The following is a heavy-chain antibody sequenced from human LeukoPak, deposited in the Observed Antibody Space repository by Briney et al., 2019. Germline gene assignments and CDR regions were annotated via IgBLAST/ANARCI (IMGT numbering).Heavy chain of an antibody. V-gene: IGHV3-23*01. CDR1: GFTFSSYA. J-gene: IGHJ3*02. CDR3: ARGTATNDAFDI. CDR2: ISGSGGST. D-gene: IGHD4-17*01. Sequence: HPGGSLRLSCAASGFTFSSYAMSWVRQAPGKGLEWVSAISGSGGSTYYADSVKGRFTISRDNSKNTLYLQMNSLRAEDTAVYYCARGTATNDAFDIWGQGTMVTVSS.